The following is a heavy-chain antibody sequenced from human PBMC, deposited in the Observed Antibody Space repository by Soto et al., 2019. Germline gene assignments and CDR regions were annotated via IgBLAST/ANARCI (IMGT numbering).Heavy chain of an antibody. CDR3: ASMPRPYDILTGYYPH. J-gene: IGHJ4*02. Sequence: VKVSCKASGYTFTSYGISWVRQAPGQGLEWMGWISAYNGNTNYAQKLQGRVTTTTDTSTSTAYMELRSLRSDDTAVYYCASMPRPYDILTGYYPHWGQGTLVTVSS. D-gene: IGHD3-9*01. V-gene: IGHV1-18*04. CDR2: ISAYNGNT. CDR1: GYTFTSYG.